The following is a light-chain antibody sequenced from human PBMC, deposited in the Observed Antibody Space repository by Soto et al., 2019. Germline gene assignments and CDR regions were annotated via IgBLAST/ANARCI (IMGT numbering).Light chain of an antibody. CDR3: QHYNAWPLT. V-gene: IGKV3-15*01. J-gene: IGKJ4*01. CDR2: ASS. CDR1: QSVGVH. Sequence: EIVMTQSPATLSVSPGESATLSCRASQSVGVHLAWYQQKPGQAPRLLIYASSTRATGFPARFSGSGSGTEFTLTISSLQTDDFAFYYCQHYNAWPLTFGGGTRVEIK.